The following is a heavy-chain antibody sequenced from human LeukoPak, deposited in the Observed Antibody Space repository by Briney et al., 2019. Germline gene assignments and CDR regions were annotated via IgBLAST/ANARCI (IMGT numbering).Heavy chain of an antibody. CDR1: GFTFSSSA. D-gene: IGHD2/OR15-2a*01. V-gene: IGHV3-23*01. CDR3: AKSEIVTQKIVDY. CDR2: ISDSGGST. J-gene: IGHJ4*02. Sequence: GSLRLSCAASGFTFSSSAMNWVRQAPGKGLEWVSTISDSGGSTYYADSVKGRFTVSRDNSKNTLYLQMNSLRAEDTAVYYCAKSEIVTQKIVDYWGQGTLVTVSS.